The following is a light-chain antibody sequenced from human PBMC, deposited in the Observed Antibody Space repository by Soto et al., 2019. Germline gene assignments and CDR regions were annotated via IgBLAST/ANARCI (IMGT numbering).Light chain of an antibody. J-gene: IGKJ5*01. CDR1: QGIRND. Sequence: DIQMTQSPSSLSASVGDRGTITCRASQGIRNDLGWYQQRPGKAPKRLIYLASSLLSGVPSKFSGSGSGTDFTLTISSLQPEDFATYYCQQYNIYPTFGQGTRLEIK. CDR2: LAS. CDR3: QQYNIYPT. V-gene: IGKV1-17*01.